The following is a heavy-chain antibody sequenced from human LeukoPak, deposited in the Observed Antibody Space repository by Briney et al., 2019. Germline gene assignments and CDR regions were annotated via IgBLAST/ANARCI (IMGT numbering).Heavy chain of an antibody. V-gene: IGHV4-38-2*01. CDR3: ARRSWSGYYTQGFDP. Sequence: PSETLSLTCAVSGYSISSSYYWGWIRQPPGKGLEWIGSIYYSGSTYYNPSLKSRVTISVDTSKNQFSLKLSSVTAADTAVYYCARRSWSGYYTQGFDPWGQGTLVTVSS. J-gene: IGHJ5*02. D-gene: IGHD3-3*01. CDR1: GYSISSSYY. CDR2: IYYSGST.